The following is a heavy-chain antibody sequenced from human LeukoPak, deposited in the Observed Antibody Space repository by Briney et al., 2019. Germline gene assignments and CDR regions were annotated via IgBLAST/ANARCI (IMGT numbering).Heavy chain of an antibody. V-gene: IGHV3-43D*04. CDR3: AKDRGIAAPDYYFDY. CDR2: ITWNGDAT. Sequence: PGGSLRLSCAASGFALEDYAMYWVRQAPGKGLEWVSLITWNGDATYYADFVKGRFTISRDTSKKSLYLQMNSLRAEDTAFYYCAKDRGIAAPDYYFDYWGQGTLVTVSS. CDR1: GFALEDYA. D-gene: IGHD6-6*01. J-gene: IGHJ4*02.